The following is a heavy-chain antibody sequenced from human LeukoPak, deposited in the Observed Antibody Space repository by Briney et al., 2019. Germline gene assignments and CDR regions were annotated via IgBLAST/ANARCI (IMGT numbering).Heavy chain of an antibody. D-gene: IGHD5-18*01. CDR1: GYTFTSYG. Sequence: ASVKVSCKASGYTFTSYGISWVRQAPGQGLEWMGWISAYNGNTNYAQKLQGRVTMTTDTSTSTAYMELRSLRSDDTAVYYCARERVHFTAMVKEPFDYWGQGTLVTVSS. V-gene: IGHV1-18*01. CDR2: ISAYNGNT. CDR3: ARERVHFTAMVKEPFDY. J-gene: IGHJ4*02.